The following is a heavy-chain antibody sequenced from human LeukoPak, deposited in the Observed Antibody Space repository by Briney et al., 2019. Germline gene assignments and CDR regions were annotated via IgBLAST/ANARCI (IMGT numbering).Heavy chain of an antibody. V-gene: IGHV1-2*02. CDR1: GYTFTGYY. CDR2: INPNSGGT. Sequence: ASVKVSCKASGYTFTGYYMHWVRQAPGQGLEWMGWINPNSGGTNYAQKFQGRVTITADKSTSTAYMELSSLRSEDTAVYYCARVPLYGSGINWFDPWGQGTLVTVSS. J-gene: IGHJ5*02. D-gene: IGHD3-10*01. CDR3: ARVPLYGSGINWFDP.